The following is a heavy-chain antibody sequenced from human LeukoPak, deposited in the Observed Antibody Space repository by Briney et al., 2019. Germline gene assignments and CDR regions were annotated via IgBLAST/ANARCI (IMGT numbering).Heavy chain of an antibody. J-gene: IGHJ5*02. CDR1: GGSISSYY. CDR3: ARGTNDFWSGYVRLDP. V-gene: IGHV4-59*01. Sequence: SETLSLTCTVSGGSISSYYWSWIRQPPGKGLEWIGYIYYSGSTNYNPSLKSRVTISVDTSKNQFSLKLSSVTAADTAVYYCARGTNDFWSGYVRLDPWGQGTLVTVSS. D-gene: IGHD3-3*01. CDR2: IYYSGST.